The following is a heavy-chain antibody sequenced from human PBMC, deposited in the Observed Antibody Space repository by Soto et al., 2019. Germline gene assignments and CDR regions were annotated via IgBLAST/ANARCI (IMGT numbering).Heavy chain of an antibody. J-gene: IGHJ6*02. CDR2: IKQDGSEK. V-gene: IGHV3-7*05. Sequence: PGGSLRLSCAASGFTFSSYWMSWVRQAPGKGLEWVANIKQDGSEKYYVDSVKGRFTISRDNAKNSLYLQMNSLRAEDTAVYYCARDLPYSSSAGKRYYYYGMDVWGQGTTVTVSS. CDR3: ARDLPYSSSAGKRYYYYGMDV. D-gene: IGHD6-6*01. CDR1: GFTFSSYW.